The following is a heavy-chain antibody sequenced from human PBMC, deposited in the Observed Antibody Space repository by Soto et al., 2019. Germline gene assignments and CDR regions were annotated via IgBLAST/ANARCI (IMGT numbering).Heavy chain of an antibody. J-gene: IGHJ4*02. CDR3: ARDTVTKSYDY. Sequence: PGGSLKLSSAAPGFTFSSYSMNWVRQAPGKGLEWVSYISSSSSTIYYADSVKGRFTISRDNAKNPLYLQMNSLRAEDTAVYYCARDTVTKSYDYWGQGTLVTVSS. D-gene: IGHD4-17*01. V-gene: IGHV3-48*01. CDR1: GFTFSSYS. CDR2: ISSSSSTI.